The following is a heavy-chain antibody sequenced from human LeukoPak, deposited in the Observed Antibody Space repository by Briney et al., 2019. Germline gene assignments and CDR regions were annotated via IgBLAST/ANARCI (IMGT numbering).Heavy chain of an antibody. CDR1: GFTFSSYS. D-gene: IGHD6-6*01. CDR3: ASPPSVDSSSPYYFEY. CDR2: ISSSSRYI. V-gene: IGHV3-21*01. Sequence: KPGGSLRLSCAASGFTFSSYSIYWVRQAPGKGLEWVSSISSSSRYINYADSVKGRFTISRDNAKNSLFLQMNSLRAEDTAVYYCASPPSVDSSSPYYFEYWGQGTLVTVSS. J-gene: IGHJ4*02.